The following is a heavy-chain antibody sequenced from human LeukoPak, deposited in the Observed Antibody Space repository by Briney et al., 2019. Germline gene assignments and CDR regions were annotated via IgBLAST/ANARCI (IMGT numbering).Heavy chain of an antibody. Sequence: GGSLRLSCAASGSTFSDYYMSWIRQAPGKGLEWVSYISSSSSYTNYADSVKGRFTISRDNAKNSLYLQMNSLRAEDTAVYYCAREITAMAGLLDYWGQGTLVTVSS. D-gene: IGHD5-18*01. J-gene: IGHJ4*02. CDR2: ISSSSSYT. V-gene: IGHV3-11*06. CDR1: GSTFSDYY. CDR3: AREITAMAGLLDY.